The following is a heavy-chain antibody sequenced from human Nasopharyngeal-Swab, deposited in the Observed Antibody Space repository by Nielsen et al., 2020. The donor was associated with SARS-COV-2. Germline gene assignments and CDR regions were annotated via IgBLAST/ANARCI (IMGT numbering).Heavy chain of an antibody. D-gene: IGHD3-3*01. Sequence: SETLSLTCTVSGGSISSYYWSWIRQPPGKGLEWIGYIYYSGSTNYNPSLTSRVPISVDTSKNQFSLKLSSVTAADTAVYYCARGGNYDFWSGYYPNSYYYYYGMDVWGQGTTVTVSS. J-gene: IGHJ6*02. CDR1: GGSISSYY. V-gene: IGHV4-59*01. CDR3: ARGGNYDFWSGYYPNSYYYYYGMDV. CDR2: IYYSGST.